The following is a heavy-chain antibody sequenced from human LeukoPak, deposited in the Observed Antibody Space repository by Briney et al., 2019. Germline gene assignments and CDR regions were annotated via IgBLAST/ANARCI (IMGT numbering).Heavy chain of an antibody. CDR1: GFSFSSYA. J-gene: IGHJ4*02. V-gene: IGHV3-23*01. CDR2: ISGDGTRT. D-gene: IGHD3-16*01. CDR3: AKWPEGAMDYFDY. Sequence: GSLRLSCAASGFSFSSYAMTWARQAPVKGLEWVSAISGDGTRTYYADSVKGRFTISRDNSKNTLYLEMSSLRVEDTAIYYCAKWPEGAMDYFDYWGQGTLVTVSS.